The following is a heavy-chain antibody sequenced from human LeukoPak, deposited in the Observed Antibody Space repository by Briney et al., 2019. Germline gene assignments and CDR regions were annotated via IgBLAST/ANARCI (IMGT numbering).Heavy chain of an antibody. J-gene: IGHJ5*01. CDR1: GFTVSNAW. D-gene: IGHD5-24*01. Sequence: PGGSLRLSCAASGFTVSNAWMSWVRQAPGKGLEWVVNIKQDGSEKYYVDSVKGRFTISRDNSKNTLYLQINSLRGEDTAVYYCAKGESITSAWFDSWGQGTLVTVSS. CDR2: IKQDGSEK. V-gene: IGHV3-7*01. CDR3: AKGESITSAWFDS.